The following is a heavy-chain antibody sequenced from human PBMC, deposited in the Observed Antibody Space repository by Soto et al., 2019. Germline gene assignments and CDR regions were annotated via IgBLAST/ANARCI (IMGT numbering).Heavy chain of an antibody. CDR2: ISSSSSTI. CDR1: GFTFSSYS. Sequence: PGGSLRLSCAASGFTFSSYSMNWVRQAPGKGLEWVSYISSSSSTIYYADSVEGRFTISRDNAKNSLYLQMNSLRDEDTAVYYCARASGRGQTYAFDIWGQGTMVTVSS. D-gene: IGHD3-10*01. J-gene: IGHJ3*02. CDR3: ARASGRGQTYAFDI. V-gene: IGHV3-48*02.